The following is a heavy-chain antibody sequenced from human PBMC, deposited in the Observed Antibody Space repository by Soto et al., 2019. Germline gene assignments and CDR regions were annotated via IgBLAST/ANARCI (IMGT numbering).Heavy chain of an antibody. J-gene: IGHJ4*02. CDR2: ISQGSTTI. V-gene: IGHV3-48*03. Sequence: LRLSCVASGFIFSSYEMNWVRQAPGKGLEWISYISQGSTTIYYADSVKGRFTISRDNAKNSLFLQMSGLRVEDTATYYCARHRSPSPDYWGQGTLVTVSS. CDR3: ARHRSPSPDY. CDR1: GFIFSSYE.